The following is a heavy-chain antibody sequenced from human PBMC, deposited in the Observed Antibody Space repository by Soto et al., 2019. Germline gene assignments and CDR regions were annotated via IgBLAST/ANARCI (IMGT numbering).Heavy chain of an antibody. J-gene: IGHJ4*02. CDR2: ISQGSTTI. V-gene: IGHV3-48*03. Sequence: LRLSCVASGFIFSSYEMNWVRQAPGKGLEWISYISQGSTTIYYADSVKGRFTISRDNAKNSLFLQMSGLRVEDTATYYCARHRSPSPDYWGQGTLVTVSS. CDR3: ARHRSPSPDY. CDR1: GFIFSSYE.